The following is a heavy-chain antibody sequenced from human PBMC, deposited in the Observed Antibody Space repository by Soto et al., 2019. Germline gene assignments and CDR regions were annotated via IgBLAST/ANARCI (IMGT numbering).Heavy chain of an antibody. CDR3: ARQDPSALVESNWFDL. J-gene: IGHJ5*02. CDR1: GYTFTSYD. CDR2: MNPNSANT. Sequence: ASEKVSCKASGYTFTSYDINWVRQATGQGLEWMGWMNPNSANTGYAQKFQGRVTMTRNTSMSTAYMELSSLRSEDTAVYYCARQDPSALVESNWFDLWGQGTLVTVSP. D-gene: IGHD6-13*01. V-gene: IGHV1-8*01.